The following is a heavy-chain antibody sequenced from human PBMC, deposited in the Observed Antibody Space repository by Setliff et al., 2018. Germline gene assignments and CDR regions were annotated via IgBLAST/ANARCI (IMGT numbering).Heavy chain of an antibody. CDR1: GFTFSGYS. D-gene: IGHD3-10*01. V-gene: IGHV3-53*01. CDR2: IYSGGST. CDR3: AREKPMVRGGLGYFDY. Sequence: PGGSLRLSCAASGFTFSGYSMSWVRQAPGKGLEWVSVIYSGGSTYYADSVKGRFTISRDNSKNTLYLQMNSLRAEDTAVYYCAREKPMVRGGLGYFDYWGQGTLVTVSS. J-gene: IGHJ4*02.